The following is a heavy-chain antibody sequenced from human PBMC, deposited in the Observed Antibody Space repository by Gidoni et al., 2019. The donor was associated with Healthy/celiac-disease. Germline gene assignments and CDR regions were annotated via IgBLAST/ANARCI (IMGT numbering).Heavy chain of an antibody. J-gene: IGHJ4*02. CDR1: GFTASSYA. Sequence: EVQLLESGGGLVQTGGSLRLSCAASGFTASSYAMSWVRRAPGKGLAWVSAIIGSGGSTYYADSVKGRFTISRDNSKNTLYLQMSSLRSEDTAVYYCAEPRDVVVVVAVFWCWGQGTLVTVSS. V-gene: IGHV3-23*01. CDR2: IIGSGGST. D-gene: IGHD2-15*01. CDR3: AEPRDVVVVVAVFWC.